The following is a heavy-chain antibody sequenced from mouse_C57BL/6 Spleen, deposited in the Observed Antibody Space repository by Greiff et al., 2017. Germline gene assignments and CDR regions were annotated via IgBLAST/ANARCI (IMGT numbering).Heavy chain of an antibody. J-gene: IGHJ4*01. CDR3: ARESIYDGYYVRDAMDY. CDR1: GYTFTDYY. CDR2: INPYNGGT. V-gene: IGHV1-19*01. Sequence: VQLQQSGPVLVKPGASVKMSCKASGYTFTDYYMNWVQQSHGKSLEWIVVINPYNGGTSYNQKFKGKATLTVDKSSSTAYMELNSLTSEDSAVYYCARESIYDGYYVRDAMDYWGQGTSVTVSS. D-gene: IGHD2-3*01.